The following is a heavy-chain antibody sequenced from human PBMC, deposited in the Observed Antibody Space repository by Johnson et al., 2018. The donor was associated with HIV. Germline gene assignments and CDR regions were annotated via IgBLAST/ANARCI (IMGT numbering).Heavy chain of an antibody. V-gene: IGHV3-30*04. CDR2: ISYDGSNK. CDR1: GFTFSSYA. D-gene: IGHD3-3*01. CDR3: AKEAITMEVDI. Sequence: QVQLMESGGGVVQPGRSLRLSCAASGFTFSSYAMHWVRQAPGKGLEWVAVISYDGSNKYYVDSVKGRFTISRDISKNTLYLQMNSLRAEDTAVYFCAKEAITMEVDIWGQGTTVSVSS. J-gene: IGHJ3*02.